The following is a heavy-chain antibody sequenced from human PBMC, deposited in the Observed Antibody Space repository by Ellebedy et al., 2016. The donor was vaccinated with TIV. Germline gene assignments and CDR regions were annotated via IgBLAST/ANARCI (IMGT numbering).Heavy chain of an antibody. D-gene: IGHD3-10*01. CDR1: GYSFANYW. CDR3: ARRMVRGGIRYAMDV. Sequence: GESLKISCQASGYSFANYWIGWVRQVPGKGLEWMGSIYPGDSDTRYIPSFEGQVTISVDKSISTAYLQWNSLKAADTATYYCARRMVRGGIRYAMDVWGQGTTVTVSS. J-gene: IGHJ6*02. V-gene: IGHV5-51*01. CDR2: IYPGDSDT.